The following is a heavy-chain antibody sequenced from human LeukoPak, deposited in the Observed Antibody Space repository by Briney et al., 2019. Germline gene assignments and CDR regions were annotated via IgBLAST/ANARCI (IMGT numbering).Heavy chain of an antibody. CDR1: GGSISSGGYY. D-gene: IGHD7-27*01. CDR3: ARNWGSGNDY. J-gene: IGHJ4*02. V-gene: IGHV4-31*03. CDR2: IYYSGST. Sequence: SETLSLTCTVSGGSISSGGYYWSCIRQHPGKGLEWIGYIYYSGSTYYNPSLKSRVTISVDTSKNQFSLKLSSVTAADTAVYYCARNWGSGNDYWGQGTLVTVSS.